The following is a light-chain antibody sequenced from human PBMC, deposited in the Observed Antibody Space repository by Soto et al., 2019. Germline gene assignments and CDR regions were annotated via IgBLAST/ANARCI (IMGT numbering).Light chain of an antibody. Sequence: DIQLTQSPSFLSASVGDTVTITCRASQGMSTYLAWYQQKPGKVPKLLIRSASTLQSGVPPRFSGGVSGTEFTLTISTLQPDDSGIYYCQQLNGYQLALGGRTNVEIK. V-gene: IGKV1-9*01. CDR3: QQLNGYQLA. CDR1: QGMSTY. J-gene: IGKJ4*01. CDR2: SAS.